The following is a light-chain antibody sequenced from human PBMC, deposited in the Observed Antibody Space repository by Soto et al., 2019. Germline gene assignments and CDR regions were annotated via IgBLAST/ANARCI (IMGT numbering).Light chain of an antibody. V-gene: IGKV2-30*01. J-gene: IGKJ4*01. CDR1: QSLVYSDGNTY. Sequence: DVVMTQSPLSLSVTLGQPASISCRSTQSLVYSDGNTYLESFQQRPGQSPRRLIYKVSNRDSGVPDRFSGNGTSTNFTLKISRVEADDFGIYYCMQGTNWPPGFGGGTQVNIK. CDR2: KVS. CDR3: MQGTNWPPG.